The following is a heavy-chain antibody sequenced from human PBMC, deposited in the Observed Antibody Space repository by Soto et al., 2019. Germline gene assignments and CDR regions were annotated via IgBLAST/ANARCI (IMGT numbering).Heavy chain of an antibody. CDR2: IYYSGST. D-gene: IGHD3-22*01. V-gene: IGHV4-59*12. J-gene: IGHJ4*02. CDR3: AKEPYDSSGYYFDY. Sequence: PSETLSLTCTVSGGSISSYYWSWIRQPPGKGLEWIGYIYYSGSTNYNPSLKSRVTISVDTSKNQFSLKLSSVTAEDTAVYYCAKEPYDSSGYYFDYWGQGALVTVSS. CDR1: GGSISSYY.